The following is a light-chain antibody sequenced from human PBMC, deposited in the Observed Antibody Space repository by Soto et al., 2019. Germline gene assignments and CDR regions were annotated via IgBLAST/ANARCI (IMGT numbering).Light chain of an antibody. CDR3: QQYNSYSWT. CDR2: DAS. Sequence: DIQMTQSPSTLSASVGDRVTITCRASQSISSWLAWYQQKPGKAPKLLIYDASSLESGVPSRFSGSGSGTEFTITISSLQPDDFATYYCQQYNSYSWTFGQGTQVEIK. J-gene: IGKJ1*01. CDR1: QSISSW. V-gene: IGKV1-5*01.